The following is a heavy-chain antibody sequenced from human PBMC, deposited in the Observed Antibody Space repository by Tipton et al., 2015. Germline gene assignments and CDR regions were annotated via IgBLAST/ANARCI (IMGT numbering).Heavy chain of an antibody. D-gene: IGHD2-2*01. CDR3: ARDCNFTSCYQGYAMDV. J-gene: IGHJ6*02. Sequence: SLRLSCAASGFTFSPYSMNWVRQAPGKGLEWVSYISGSGSTIYYADSVRGRFTISRDNAKNSLYLQLNSLRGDDTAVYYCARDCNFTSCYQGYAMDVWGQGTTVTVSS. CDR1: GFTFSPYS. V-gene: IGHV3-48*01. CDR2: ISGSGSTI.